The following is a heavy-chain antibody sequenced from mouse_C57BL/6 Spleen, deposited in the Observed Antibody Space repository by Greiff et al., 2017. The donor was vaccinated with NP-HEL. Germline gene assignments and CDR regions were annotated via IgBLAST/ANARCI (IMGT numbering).Heavy chain of an antibody. Sequence: VNLVESGPGLVQPSQSLSITCTVSGFSLTSYGVHWVRQSPGKGLEWLGVIWSGGSTDYNAAFISRLSISKDNSKSQVIFKMNSLQADDTAIYYCARDNYDYDEDAMDYWGQGTSVTVSS. J-gene: IGHJ4*01. CDR1: GFSLTSYG. D-gene: IGHD2-4*01. CDR2: IWSGGST. CDR3: ARDNYDYDEDAMDY. V-gene: IGHV2-2*01.